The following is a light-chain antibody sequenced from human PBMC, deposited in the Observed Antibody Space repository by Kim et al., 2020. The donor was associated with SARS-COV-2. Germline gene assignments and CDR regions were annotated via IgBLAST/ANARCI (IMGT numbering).Light chain of an antibody. CDR1: QTISTW. CDR2: KAS. V-gene: IGKV1-5*03. J-gene: IGKJ4*01. Sequence: ASVGDRVTIPCRDSQTISTWLAWYQQKPGKAPNLLIYKASNLESGVPSRFSGSGSGTEFTLTINSLQPDDFATYYCQQYNDYLLTFGGGTKVDIK. CDR3: QQYNDYLLT.